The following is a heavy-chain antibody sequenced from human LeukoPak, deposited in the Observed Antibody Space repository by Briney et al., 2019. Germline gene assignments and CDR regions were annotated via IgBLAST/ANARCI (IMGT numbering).Heavy chain of an antibody. J-gene: IGHJ5*02. CDR3: AKDLGIAARRRFTWFDP. CDR2: IRSSGRDK. D-gene: IGHD6-6*01. V-gene: IGHV3-21*01. CDR1: GFTFGSHS. Sequence: GGSLRLSCAVSGFTFGSHSMTWVRQAPGKGLEWVSSIRSSGRDKFYADSVKGRFTIARDDAKNSLFLQMNSLRAEDTAVYYCAKDLGIAARRRFTWFDPWGQGTLVTVSS.